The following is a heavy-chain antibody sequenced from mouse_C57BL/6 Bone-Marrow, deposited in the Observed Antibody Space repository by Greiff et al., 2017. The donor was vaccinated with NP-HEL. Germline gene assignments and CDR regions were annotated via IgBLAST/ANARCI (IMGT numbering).Heavy chain of an antibody. J-gene: IGHJ2*01. D-gene: IGHD2-4*01. Sequence: EVQLQQSGAELVKPGASVKMSCKASGYTFTSYWITWVKQRPEQGLEWIGWIDPENGDTEYASKFQGKATISADTSSNTAYLQLSSLTSEDTAVYYCTTLESHYYDYEDYWGQGTTLTVSS. CDR2: IDPENGDT. CDR1: GYTFTSYW. CDR3: TTLESHYYDYEDY. V-gene: IGHV14-4*01.